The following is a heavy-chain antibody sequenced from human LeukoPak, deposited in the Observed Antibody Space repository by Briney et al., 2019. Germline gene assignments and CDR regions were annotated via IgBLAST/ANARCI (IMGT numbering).Heavy chain of an antibody. D-gene: IGHD3-22*01. Sequence: KSSETLSLTCTISGGSISGYFGTWIRQASGKGLEWIGYIHTIETKYNPSLQSRVSMSIDTSKNQFSLNLRSVTAADTAVYYCARGLRDEERYYKYYYTDVWGKGTTVTVSS. CDR1: GGSISGYF. CDR2: IHTIET. J-gene: IGHJ6*03. V-gene: IGHV4-4*09. CDR3: ARGLRDEERYYKYYYTDV.